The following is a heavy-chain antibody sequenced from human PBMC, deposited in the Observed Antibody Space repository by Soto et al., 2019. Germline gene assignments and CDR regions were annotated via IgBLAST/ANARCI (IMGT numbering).Heavy chain of an antibody. D-gene: IGHD2-2*01. CDR3: AREGYCSSTSCYENYYYGMDV. CDR2: ISAYNGNT. V-gene: IGHV1-18*01. Sequence: ASVKVSCKASGYTFTSYGISWVRRAPGQGLEWMGWISAYNGNTNYAQKLQGRVTMTTDTSTSTAYMELRSLRSDDTAVYYCAREGYCSSTSCYENYYYGMDVWGQGTTVTVSS. J-gene: IGHJ6*02. CDR1: GYTFTSYG.